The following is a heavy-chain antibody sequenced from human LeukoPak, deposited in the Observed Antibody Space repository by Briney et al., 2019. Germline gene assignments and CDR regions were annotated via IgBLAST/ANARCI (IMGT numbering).Heavy chain of an antibody. CDR1: GGSISNYY. CDR3: ARDSALGYCGGDCYPDY. V-gene: IGHV4-4*07. Sequence: SETLSLTCTVSGGSISNYYWSWIRQPAGKGLEWIGRIYSSGSTNYNPSLKSRVTMSLDTSKNQFSLKLTSVTAADTAVDYCARDSALGYCGGDCYPDYWGQGTLVTVSS. CDR2: IYSSGST. J-gene: IGHJ4*02. D-gene: IGHD2-21*02.